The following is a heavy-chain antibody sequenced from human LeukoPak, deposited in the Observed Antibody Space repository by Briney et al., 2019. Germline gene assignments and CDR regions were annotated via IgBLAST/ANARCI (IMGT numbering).Heavy chain of an antibody. CDR3: ARGGVLLGIDY. D-gene: IGHD2-8*02. CDR1: GGSISSSSYY. Sequence: PSETLSLTCTVSGGSISSSSYYWGWIRQPPGKGLEWIGSIYYSGSTYYNPSLKSRVTISVDTSKNQFSLKLSSVTAADTAVYYCARGGVLLGIDYWGQGTLVTVSS. CDR2: IYYSGST. V-gene: IGHV4-39*07. J-gene: IGHJ4*02.